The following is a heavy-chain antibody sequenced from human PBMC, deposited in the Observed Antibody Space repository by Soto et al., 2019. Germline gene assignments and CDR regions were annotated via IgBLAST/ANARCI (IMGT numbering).Heavy chain of an antibody. D-gene: IGHD2-2*01. CDR1: GFTFSSYA. J-gene: IGHJ6*02. CDR3: AKAPRGVVPADYRNYYGMDV. V-gene: IGHV3-23*01. CDR2: ISGSGGST. Sequence: VVSLRLSCAASGFTFSSYAMSWVRQAPGKGLEWVSAISGSGGSTYYADSVKGRFTISKDNSKNTLYLQMNSLRAEDTAVYYCAKAPRGVVPADYRNYYGMDVWGQGTTVTVSS.